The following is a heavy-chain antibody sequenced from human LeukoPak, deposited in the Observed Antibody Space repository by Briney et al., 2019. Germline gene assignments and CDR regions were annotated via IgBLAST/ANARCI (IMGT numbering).Heavy chain of an antibody. CDR1: GGSFSGYY. D-gene: IGHD2-2*01. CDR2: INHSGST. CDR3: ARAVPIYYYYYYYMDV. V-gene: IGHV4-34*01. J-gene: IGHJ6*03. Sequence: PSETLSLTCAVYGGSFSGYYWSWIRQPPGKGLEWIGEINHSGSTNYNPSLKSRVTISVDTSKNQFSLKLSSVTAADTAVYYCARAVPIYYYYYYYMDVWGKGTTVTVSS.